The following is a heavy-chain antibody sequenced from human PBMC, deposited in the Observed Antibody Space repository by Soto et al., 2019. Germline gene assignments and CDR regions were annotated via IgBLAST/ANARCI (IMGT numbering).Heavy chain of an antibody. CDR2: IMPIFGTA. CDR1: GGTFSSYA. CDR3: ARDKREHCYESSGYRAFDA. Sequence: SVKVSCKASGGTFSSYAISWVRQAPGQGLEWMGGIMPIFGTANYAQKFQGRVTITADKSTSTAYMELSSLRSEDTAVYYCARDKREHCYESSGYRAFDAWGQGTLVTVSS. V-gene: IGHV1-69*06. D-gene: IGHD3-22*01. J-gene: IGHJ5*02.